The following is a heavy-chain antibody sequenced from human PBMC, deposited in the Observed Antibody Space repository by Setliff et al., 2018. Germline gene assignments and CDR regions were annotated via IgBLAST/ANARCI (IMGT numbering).Heavy chain of an antibody. CDR3: VREVYSSSWYSYYYYYYGMDV. CDR2: IHQDGSER. V-gene: IGHV3-7*01. CDR1: GFTFGSYW. Sequence: PGGSLRLSCAASGFTFGSYWMTWVRQAPEKGLEWVANIHQDGSERHYVDSVKGRFTISRDNAKNSLFLQMNILEVEDTAVYYCVREVYSSSWYSYYYYYYGMDVWGQGTTVTVSS. J-gene: IGHJ6*02. D-gene: IGHD6-13*01.